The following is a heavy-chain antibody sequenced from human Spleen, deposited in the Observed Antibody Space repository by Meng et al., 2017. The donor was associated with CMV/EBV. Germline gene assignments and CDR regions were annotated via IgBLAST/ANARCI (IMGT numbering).Heavy chain of an antibody. CDR2: INPSGGST. V-gene: IGHV1-46*01. D-gene: IGHD3-3*01. CDR3: ARGQKIYYDIWIGPPSDDFDI. CDR1: GYTFTSYY. Sequence: ASVKVSCKTSGYTFTSYYIYWVRQAPGQGLEWMGLINPSGGSTTYAQNFQGRVSLTSDTSTSTVYMEHSNLKSDDTAVYYCARGQKIYYDIWIGPPSDDFDIWGQGTLVTVSS. J-gene: IGHJ3*02.